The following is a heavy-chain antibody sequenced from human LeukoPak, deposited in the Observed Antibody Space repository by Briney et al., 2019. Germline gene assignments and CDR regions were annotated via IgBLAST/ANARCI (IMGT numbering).Heavy chain of an antibody. D-gene: IGHD4-17*01. CDR2: IIPIFGIA. J-gene: IGHJ5*02. CDR3: ARDTVTTYYNWFDP. V-gene: IGHV1-69*04. CDR1: GGTFSSYA. Sequence: VASVKVSCKAPGGTFSSYAISWVRQDPGQGLEWMGRIIPIFGIANYAQKFQGRVTITADKSTSTAYMELSSLRSEDTAVYYCARDTVTTYYNWFDPWGQGTLVTVSS.